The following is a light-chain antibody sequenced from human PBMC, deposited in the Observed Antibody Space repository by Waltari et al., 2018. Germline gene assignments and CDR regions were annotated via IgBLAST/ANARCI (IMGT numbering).Light chain of an antibody. V-gene: IGKV1-33*01. Sequence: DFQMTKSPSPLPPSVGDRVTTTCQPSRDINNYLNWYQQKPGKAPKLLLYDASTFETGVPSRFSRSGSGTDFVFTISRLQPEDIATYYCQHYDGVPPWTFGQGTRVDFK. CDR1: RDINNY. CDR2: DAS. CDR3: QHYDGVPPWT. J-gene: IGKJ1*01.